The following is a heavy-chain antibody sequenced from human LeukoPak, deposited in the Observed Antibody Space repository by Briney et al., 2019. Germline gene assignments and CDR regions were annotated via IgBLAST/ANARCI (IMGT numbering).Heavy chain of an antibody. Sequence: SETLSLTCSVSGGSINSSPYYWAWIRQPPGKGLEWVGSISHSGTTYYSPSLESRVTVSQDASENQFSLILTSLTVADTAVYYCARVDFPDAFNIWGQGTRVTVSS. J-gene: IGHJ3*02. CDR1: GGSINSSPYY. CDR2: ISHSGTT. V-gene: IGHV4-39*07. CDR3: ARVDFPDAFNI.